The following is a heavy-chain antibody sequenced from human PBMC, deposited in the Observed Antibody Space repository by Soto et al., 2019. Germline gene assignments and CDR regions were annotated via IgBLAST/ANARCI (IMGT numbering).Heavy chain of an antibody. Sequence: QVQLQESGPGLVKPSETLSLTCTVSGGSVSSGSYYWSWIRQPPGKGLEWIGYIYYSGTTHYNPPLKSRVTIAVETSKNQFSLKLTSVTAADTAVYYCARRGPGGRAFDIWGQGTMVTVSS. CDR3: ARRGPGGRAFDI. J-gene: IGHJ3*02. CDR1: GGSVSSGSYY. D-gene: IGHD3-16*01. V-gene: IGHV4-61*01. CDR2: IYYSGTT.